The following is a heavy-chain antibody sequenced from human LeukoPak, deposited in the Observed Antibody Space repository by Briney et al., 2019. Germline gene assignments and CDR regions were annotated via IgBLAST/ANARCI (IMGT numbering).Heavy chain of an antibody. CDR2: ISGSGGST. D-gene: IGHD2-15*01. Sequence: GGSLRLTCAASGFTFSSYAMSWVRQAPGKGLEWVSAISGSGGSTYYADSVKGRFTISRDNSKNTLYLQMNSLRAEDTAVYYCAKDYLCSGGSCYYYPVYWGQGTLVTVSS. CDR3: AKDYLCSGGSCYYYPVY. J-gene: IGHJ4*02. V-gene: IGHV3-23*01. CDR1: GFTFSSYA.